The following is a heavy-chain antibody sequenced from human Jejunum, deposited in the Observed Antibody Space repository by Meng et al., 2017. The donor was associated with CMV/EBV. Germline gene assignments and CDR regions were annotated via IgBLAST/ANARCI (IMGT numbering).Heavy chain of an antibody. Sequence: ILSIYATDVDRRAPGKGLEWGSTINYEGTITYDADSVKGRFTISRDNSKNTLYLQMNSLRTEDTALYYCAKSTCIGGSCYGGSFDSWGQRTLVTVSS. CDR2: INYEGTIT. J-gene: IGHJ4*02. V-gene: IGHV3-23*05. CDR1: ILSIYA. CDR3: AKSTCIGGSCYGGSFDS. D-gene: IGHD2-15*01.